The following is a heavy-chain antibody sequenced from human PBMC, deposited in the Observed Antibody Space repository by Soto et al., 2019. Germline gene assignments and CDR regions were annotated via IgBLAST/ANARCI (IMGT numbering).Heavy chain of an antibody. D-gene: IGHD5-12*01. CDR3: ARGWTQWLYFYGMDV. V-gene: IGHV1-18*01. Sequence: ASVKVSCKASGYTFTSHAISWVRQAPGQGLEWMGWISGYNGITHYAQKFQGRVTVTKDTPTSTASMDLRSLRSDDTAVYYCARGWTQWLYFYGMDVWGQGTTVTVSS. CDR1: GYTFTSHA. J-gene: IGHJ6*02. CDR2: ISGYNGIT.